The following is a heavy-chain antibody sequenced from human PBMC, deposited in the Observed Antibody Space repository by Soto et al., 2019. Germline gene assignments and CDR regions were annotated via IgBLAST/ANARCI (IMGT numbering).Heavy chain of an antibody. Sequence: QVQLVQSGAEVKKPGSSVKVSCKASGGTFSSYAISWVRQAPGQGLEWMGGIIPIFGTANYAQKFQGRVTITAXXSXSXXYMELRSLRSEDTAVYYCAREVGATTSAKQNWFDPWGQGTLVTVSS. CDR1: GGTFSSYA. D-gene: IGHD1-26*01. CDR3: AREVGATTSAKQNWFDP. V-gene: IGHV1-69*12. J-gene: IGHJ5*02. CDR2: IIPIFGTA.